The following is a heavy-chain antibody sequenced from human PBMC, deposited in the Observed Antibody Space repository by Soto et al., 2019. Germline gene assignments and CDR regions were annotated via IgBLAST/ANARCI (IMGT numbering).Heavy chain of an antibody. Sequence: GGSLRLSCAASGFTFSSYVMSWVRQAPGKGLEWVSAISGSGGSTYYADSVKGRFTISRDNSKNTPYLQMNSLRAEDTAVYYCAKAFDSNYYFDYWGQGTLVTVSS. CDR2: ISGSGGST. CDR1: GFTFSSYV. D-gene: IGHD4-4*01. V-gene: IGHV3-23*01. J-gene: IGHJ4*02. CDR3: AKAFDSNYYFDY.